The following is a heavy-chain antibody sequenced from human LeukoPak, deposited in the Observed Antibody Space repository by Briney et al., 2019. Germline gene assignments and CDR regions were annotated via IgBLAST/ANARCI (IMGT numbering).Heavy chain of an antibody. J-gene: IGHJ4*02. CDR1: GFTFDDYG. V-gene: IGHV3-20*04. CDR3: ARLRGLYSGTYRYQTAFEY. CDR2: INWNGGST. Sequence: GGSLRLSCAASGFTFDDYGMSWVRQAPGKGLEWVSGINWNGGSTGYADSVKGRITVSRDNAKNSLYLQMNSLRVEDTSVYYCARLRGLYSGTYRYQTAFEYWGQGSLLTVSS. D-gene: IGHD1-26*01.